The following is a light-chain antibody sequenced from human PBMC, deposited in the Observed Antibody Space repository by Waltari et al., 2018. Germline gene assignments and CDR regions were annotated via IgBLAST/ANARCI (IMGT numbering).Light chain of an antibody. Sequence: DIQLTQSPSFLSASVGDRVTTTCRASQVISGYLAWFQQKPGKAPKLLIYTTSTLQSGVPSRLSGSGSGTEFTLTISSLQPEDFATYYCQQLNSYPITFGGGTKVEIK. V-gene: IGKV1-9*01. CDR3: QQLNSYPIT. J-gene: IGKJ4*01. CDR1: QVISGY. CDR2: TTS.